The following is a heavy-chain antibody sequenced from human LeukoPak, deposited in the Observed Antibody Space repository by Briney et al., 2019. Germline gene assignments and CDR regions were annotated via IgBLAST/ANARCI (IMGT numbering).Heavy chain of an antibody. V-gene: IGHV1-8*01. CDR1: GYSFTSYD. Sequence: GASVKVSCKASGYSFTSYDINWVRQATGQGLEWMGWMNPTRDNAGYAQKFQGRVIMTSNTSISTAYMELSSLRSEDTAVYYCARGGGGGDGYDLWGQGTLVTVSS. CDR3: ARGGGGGDGYDL. D-gene: IGHD5-24*01. J-gene: IGHJ5*02. CDR2: MNPTRDNA.